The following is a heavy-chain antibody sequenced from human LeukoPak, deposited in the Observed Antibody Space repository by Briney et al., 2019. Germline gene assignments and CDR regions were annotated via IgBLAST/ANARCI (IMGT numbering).Heavy chain of an antibody. J-gene: IGHJ5*02. Sequence: GGSLRLSCAASGFNFSVSSMHYVRQAPGKGLEWVAVMSFDGTTKLYAHSLKGRFTISRDNSKNTVYLQMRRLRPEDTAVYFCARQAIRGVNSWFDPWGQGTLVTVSS. CDR1: GFNFSVSS. CDR2: MSFDGTTK. V-gene: IGHV3-30*04. CDR3: ARQAIRGVNSWFDP. D-gene: IGHD3-10*01.